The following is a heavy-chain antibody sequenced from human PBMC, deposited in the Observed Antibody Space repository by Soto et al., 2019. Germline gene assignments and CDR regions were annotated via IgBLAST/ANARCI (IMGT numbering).Heavy chain of an antibody. J-gene: IGHJ4*02. V-gene: IGHV3-23*01. CDR3: AKAPLVGATSPWDY. CDR2: ISGSGGST. Sequence: EVQLLESGGGLVQPGGSLRLSCAASGFTFSSYAMSWVRQAPGQWLEWVSAISGSGGSTYYADSVKGRFTISRDNSKNTLYLQMNSLSAEDTAVYYCAKAPLVGATSPWDYRGQGTLVTVSS. CDR1: GFTFSSYA. D-gene: IGHD1-26*01.